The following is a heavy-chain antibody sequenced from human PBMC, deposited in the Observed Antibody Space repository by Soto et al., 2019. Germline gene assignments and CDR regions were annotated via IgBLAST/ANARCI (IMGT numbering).Heavy chain of an antibody. J-gene: IGHJ4*02. CDR1: GFTVSNNY. Sequence: EVQLVESGGGLVQPGGSLRLSCAASGFTVSNNYMSWVRQAPGMGLEWVSVLYDGGSTYYEDSVKGRFTISRDNSKNTLYLQMNSLSAEDTAVYYCARGQWFGEGYYLDYWGQGTLVTVSS. V-gene: IGHV3-66*01. CDR2: LYDGGST. D-gene: IGHD3-10*01. CDR3: ARGQWFGEGYYLDY.